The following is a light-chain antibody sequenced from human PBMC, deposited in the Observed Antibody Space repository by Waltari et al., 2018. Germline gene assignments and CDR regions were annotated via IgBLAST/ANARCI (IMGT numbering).Light chain of an antibody. CDR1: ILGSKY. V-gene: IGLV3-1*01. Sequence: SSELTQPPSVSVSPGQTASITCSGDILGSKYASWYQHKPSQSPLLVIYQDINRPSGIPERVSGSKSGNTATLTISGTQAMDDADYYCQALGSNRWVFGGGTKLTVL. CDR3: QALGSNRWV. CDR2: QDI. J-gene: IGLJ3*02.